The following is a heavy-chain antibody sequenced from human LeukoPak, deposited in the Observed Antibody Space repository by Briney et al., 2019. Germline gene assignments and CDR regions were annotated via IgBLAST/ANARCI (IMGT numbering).Heavy chain of an antibody. V-gene: IGHV4-31*03. D-gene: IGHD3-22*01. CDR1: GGSISSGGYY. CDR3: ARVVKNYYDSSGYPDY. Sequence: SETLSLTCTVSGGSISSGGYYWSWIRQHPGKGLEWIGYIYYSGSTYYNPSLKSRVTISVDTSKNQLSLKLSSVAAADTAVYYCARVVKNYYDSSGYPDYWGQGTLVTVSS. J-gene: IGHJ4*02. CDR2: IYYSGST.